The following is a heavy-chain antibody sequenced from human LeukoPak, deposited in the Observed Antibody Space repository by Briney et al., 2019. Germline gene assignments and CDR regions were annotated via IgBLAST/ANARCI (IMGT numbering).Heavy chain of an antibody. Sequence: SETLSLTCAVSGVSISSSEWWIWVRQPPGQGLEWIGEIHRAGRTRYNPSLKSRVTMSMDCSKNQFSLNVSSVTAADTAIYYCGKTDIYFNPIDYWGPGSLVTVSS. CDR3: GKTDIYFNPIDY. CDR1: GVSISSSEW. V-gene: IGHV4-4*02. CDR2: IHRAGRT. J-gene: IGHJ4*02. D-gene: IGHD3-9*01.